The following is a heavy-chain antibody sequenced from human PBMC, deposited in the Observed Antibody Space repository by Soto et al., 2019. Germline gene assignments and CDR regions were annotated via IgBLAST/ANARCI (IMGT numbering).Heavy chain of an antibody. D-gene: IGHD6-19*01. CDR3: ARRGSSGWYSGWFDP. J-gene: IGHJ5*02. V-gene: IGHV4-39*01. CDR1: GGSISSSSYY. CDR2: IYYSGST. Sequence: QLQLQESGPGLVEPSETLSLTCTVSGGSISSSSYYWGWIRQPPGKGLEWIGSIYYSGSTYYNPSLKSRVTISVDTSKNQFSLKLSSVTAADTAVYYCARRGSSGWYSGWFDPWGQGTLVTVSS.